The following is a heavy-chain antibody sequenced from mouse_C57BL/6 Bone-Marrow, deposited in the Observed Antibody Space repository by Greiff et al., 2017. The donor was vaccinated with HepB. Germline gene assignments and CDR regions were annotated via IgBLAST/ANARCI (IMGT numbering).Heavy chain of an antibody. V-gene: IGHV5-12*01. CDR1: GFTFSDYY. CDR2: ISNGGGST. CDR3: ARQETGGFAY. J-gene: IGHJ3*01. Sequence: EVNLVESGGGLVQPGASLKLSCAASGFTFSDYYMYWVRQTPEKRLEWVAYISNGGGSTYYPDTVKGRFTISRDNAKNTLYLQMSRLKSEDTAMYYCARQETGGFAYWGQGALVTVSA. D-gene: IGHD4-1*01.